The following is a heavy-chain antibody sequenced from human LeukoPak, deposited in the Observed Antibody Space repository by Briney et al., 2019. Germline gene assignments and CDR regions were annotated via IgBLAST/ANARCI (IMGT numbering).Heavy chain of an antibody. V-gene: IGHV3-23*01. J-gene: IGHJ4*02. CDR3: ARDCPSYGDNGGY. Sequence: GGSLRLSCAASGSCVTTYDMSCVRQAPGEGLEWLSSIGGSGSSTPYADSVKGRFTISRDNSKTTVYLQLNSPRVEDTAIYYCARDCPSYGDNGGYWGQRTLVTVAS. CDR1: GSCVTTYD. CDR2: IGGSGSST. D-gene: IGHD4-17*01.